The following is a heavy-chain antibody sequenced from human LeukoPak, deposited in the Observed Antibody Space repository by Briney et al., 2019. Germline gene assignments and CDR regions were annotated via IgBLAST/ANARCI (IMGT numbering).Heavy chain of an antibody. CDR2: INWNGGST. D-gene: IGHD2-21*02. CDR3: ARDYCGGDCYPFDY. CDR1: GLTFDDYG. Sequence: GGSLRLYCAVSGLTFDDYGMRWVRQLPGKGLEWVSGINWNGGSTGYADSVKGRFTISRDNAKKSVYLKMNNLRGDDTALYYCARDYCGGDCYPFDYWGQGILVTVSS. J-gene: IGHJ4*02. V-gene: IGHV3-20*04.